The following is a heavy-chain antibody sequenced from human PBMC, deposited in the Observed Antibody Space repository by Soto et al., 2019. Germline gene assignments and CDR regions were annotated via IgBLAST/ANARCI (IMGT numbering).Heavy chain of an antibody. V-gene: IGHV4-31*03. CDR1: GASISSGGYY. CDR2: IHYSGST. D-gene: IGHD5-18*01. Sequence: QVQLQESGPGLVKPSQTLSLTCTVSGASISSGGYYWSWIRQHPGKGLEWIGYIHYSGSTYYNPSLTSRVTMSADTSENQFSLNLNSVTAADSAVYYCARDYSGYSLFDYWGQGTLVTVSS. J-gene: IGHJ4*02. CDR3: ARDYSGYSLFDY.